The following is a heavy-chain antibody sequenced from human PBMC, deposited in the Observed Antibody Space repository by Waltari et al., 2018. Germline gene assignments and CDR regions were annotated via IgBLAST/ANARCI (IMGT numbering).Heavy chain of an antibody. D-gene: IGHD1-26*01. CDR2: IRSKAYGGTT. J-gene: IGHJ6*02. V-gene: IGHV3-49*04. CDR3: TRGLSGYYYYYGMDV. CDR1: GFTFGDYA. Sequence: EVQLVESGGGLVQPGGSLRLSCTASGFTFGDYAMSWVRQAQGKGLEWVGFIRSKAYGGTTEYAASVKGRFTFSRDDSKSIAYLQMNSLKTEDTAVYYCTRGLSGYYYYYGMDVWGQGTTVTVSS.